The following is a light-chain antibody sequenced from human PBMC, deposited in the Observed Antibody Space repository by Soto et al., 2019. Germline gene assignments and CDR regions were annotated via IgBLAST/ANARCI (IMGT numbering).Light chain of an antibody. J-gene: IGLJ3*02. Sequence: QTVVTQEPSFSVSPGGTVTLTYGLSSGPVFTSSYPNWYQQTPGQAPRTLIFNTNTRSSGVPDRFSGSILGDKAALTITGAQADDDCYYYCLLYLGGGIWVFGGGTKVTVL. V-gene: IGLV8-61*01. CDR1: SGPVFTSSY. CDR3: LLYLGGGIWV. CDR2: NTN.